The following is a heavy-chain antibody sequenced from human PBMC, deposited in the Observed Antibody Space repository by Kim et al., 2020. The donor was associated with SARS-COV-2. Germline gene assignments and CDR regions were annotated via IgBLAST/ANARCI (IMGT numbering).Heavy chain of an antibody. V-gene: IGHV3-23*01. CDR2: VSGSGSKT. CDR3: AKDGGGWRVSGWYYFDN. CDR1: GFTFDNYA. D-gene: IGHD6-19*01. J-gene: IGHJ4*02. Sequence: GGSLRLSCTASGFTFDNYAMSWVRQAPGKGLEWVSSVSGSGSKTYYADSVKGRFTISRDNSKNTLYLQMHTLGADDAAVYYCAKDGGGWRVSGWYYFDNWGQGSLVTVSS.